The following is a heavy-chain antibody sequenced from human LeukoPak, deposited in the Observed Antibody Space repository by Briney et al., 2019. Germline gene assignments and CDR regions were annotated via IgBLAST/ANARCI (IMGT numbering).Heavy chain of an antibody. CDR2: VDPEDGET. CDR1: GYTFTDYY. V-gene: IGHV1-69-2*01. CDR3: AIPAGRGAHTRDY. D-gene: IGHD1-26*01. J-gene: IGHJ4*02. Sequence: GASVEVSCKVSGYTFTDYYMHWVQQAPGKGLEWMGLVDPEDGETIYAEKFQGRVTITADTSTDTAYMELSSLRSEDTAVYYCAIPAGRGAHTRDYWGQGTLVTVSS.